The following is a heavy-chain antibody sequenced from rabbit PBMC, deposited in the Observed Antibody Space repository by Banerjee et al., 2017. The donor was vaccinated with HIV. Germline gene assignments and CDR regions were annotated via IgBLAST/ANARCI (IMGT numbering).Heavy chain of an antibody. J-gene: IGHJ4*01. D-gene: IGHD7-1*01. CDR2: IDSSSVT. CDR3: ARDLAAVTGWNFGL. CDR1: GFSFSSGYY. V-gene: IGHV1S40*01. Sequence: QQLVESGGGLVKPGASLTLTCKASGFSFSSGYYMCWVRQAPGKGLEWSGCIDSSSVTWYASWVNGRFTISKTSSTTVTLQMTSLTAADTATYFCARDLAAVTGWNFGLWGPGTLVTVS.